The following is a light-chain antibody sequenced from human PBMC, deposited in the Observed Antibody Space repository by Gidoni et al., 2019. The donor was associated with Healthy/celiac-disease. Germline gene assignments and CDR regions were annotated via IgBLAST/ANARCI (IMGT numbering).Light chain of an antibody. J-gene: IGLJ2*01. V-gene: IGLV2-14*01. CDR2: EVS. CDR1: SSDGGGYNY. CDR3: SSYTSSSTLL. Sequence: QSALTPPASVSGSPGQSITISRTRTSSDGGGYNYVSWYQQNPGRDPKLMIYEVSNRPSGVSNRFSGSNSGNTASLTISGLQAEDEADYYGSSYTSSSTLLFGGGTKLTVL.